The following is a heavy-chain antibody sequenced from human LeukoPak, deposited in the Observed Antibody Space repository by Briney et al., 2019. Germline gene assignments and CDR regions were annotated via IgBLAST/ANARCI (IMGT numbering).Heavy chain of an antibody. CDR2: ISSSGSTT. Sequence: GGSLRLSCAASGFTFSSYEMNWVRQAPGKGLERVSYISSSGSTTYYADSVKGRFTISRDNAKNSLYLQMNSLRAEDTAVYYCARGDYSGNWFDPWGQGTLVTVSS. V-gene: IGHV3-48*03. CDR3: ARGDYSGNWFDP. D-gene: IGHD4-17*01. CDR1: GFTFSSYE. J-gene: IGHJ5*02.